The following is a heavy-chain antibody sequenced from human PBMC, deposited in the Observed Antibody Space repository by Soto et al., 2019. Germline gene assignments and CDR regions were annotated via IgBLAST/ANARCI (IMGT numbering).Heavy chain of an antibody. V-gene: IGHV1-69*12. Sequence: QVQLVQSGAEVKKPGSSVKVSCKASGGTFSSDSFSWVRQAPGQGLEWMGGIIPMFDTPIYAQKFQDRVTITEDESTSTAYMQLSSLRSGDTAVYYCASSGGLDRDFNYWGQGSLVTVSS. CDR2: IIPMFDTP. J-gene: IGHJ4*02. CDR3: ASSGGLDRDFNY. CDR1: GGTFSSDS. D-gene: IGHD2-15*01.